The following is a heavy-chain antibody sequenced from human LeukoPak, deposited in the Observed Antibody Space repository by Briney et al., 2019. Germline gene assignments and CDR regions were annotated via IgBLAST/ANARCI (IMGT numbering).Heavy chain of an antibody. Sequence: GGSLRLSCAASGFTVSSNYMSWVRQAPGKGLEWVSVIYSGGSTYYADSVKGRFTISRDNSKNTLYLQMNSLRAEDTAVYYCARGGGSGWYGGDFDYWGQGTLVTVSS. CDR2: IYSGGST. CDR1: GFTVSSNY. J-gene: IGHJ4*02. D-gene: IGHD6-19*01. V-gene: IGHV3-53*01. CDR3: ARGGGSGWYGGDFDY.